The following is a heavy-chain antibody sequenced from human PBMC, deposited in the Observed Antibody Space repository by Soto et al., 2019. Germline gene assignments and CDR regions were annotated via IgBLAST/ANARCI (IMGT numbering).Heavy chain of an antibody. D-gene: IGHD3-22*01. J-gene: IGHJ5*02. V-gene: IGHV4-34*01. CDR1: GGSFSGYY. CDR3: VSDSSGYYYGDFDP. CDR2: INHSGST. Sequence: PSETLSLTCAVYGGSFSGYYWSWIRQPPGKGLEWIGKINHSGSTYYNPSFKSRVTMSVDTSKNQFSLKLNSVTAADTAVYYCVSDSSGYYYGDFDPWGQGTQVTVSS.